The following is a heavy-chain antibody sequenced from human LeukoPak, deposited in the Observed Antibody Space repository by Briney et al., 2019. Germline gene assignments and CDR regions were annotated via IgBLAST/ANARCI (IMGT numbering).Heavy chain of an antibody. CDR2: ISGSGGST. J-gene: IGHJ6*03. Sequence: GRSLRLSCAASGFTFSSYGMSWVRQAPGKGLEWVSAISGSGGSTYYADSVKGRFTISRDNSKNTLYLQMNSLRAEDTAVYYCAKGSFDARGILTGYYTYYYYMDVWGKGTTVTISS. CDR1: GFTFSSYG. CDR3: AKGSFDARGILTGYYTYYYYMDV. V-gene: IGHV3-23*01. D-gene: IGHD3-9*01.